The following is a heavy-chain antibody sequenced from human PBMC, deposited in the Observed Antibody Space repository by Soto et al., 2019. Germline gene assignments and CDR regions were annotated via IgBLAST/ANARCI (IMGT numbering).Heavy chain of an antibody. CDR1: GGSLSYRY. CDR2: IYYSGST. D-gene: IGHD3-16*01. J-gene: IGHJ6*03. CDR3: ARTIDYGDMDV. V-gene: IGHV4-59*11. Sequence: QVQLQESGPGLVNPSETLSLTCIVSGGSLSYRYWSWIRQPPGKELEWIAYIYYSGSTNYSPSLRNRLTVSVDTAKNQFSLKLTSVTAADTATYYCARTIDYGDMDVWGKGTTVTVSS.